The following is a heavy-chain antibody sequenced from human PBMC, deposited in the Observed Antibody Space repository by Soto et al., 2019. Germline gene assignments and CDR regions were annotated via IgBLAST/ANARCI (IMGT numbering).Heavy chain of an antibody. CDR1: GGTFSSYT. V-gene: IGHV1-46*01. CDR2: INPSGGST. J-gene: IGHJ4*02. D-gene: IGHD3-3*01. Sequence: ASVKVSCKASGGTFSSYTISWVRQAPGQGLEWMGIINPSGGSTSYAQKFQGRVTMTRDTSTSTVYMELSSLRSEDTAVYYCARAGASEWLPSLDYWGQGTLVTVSS. CDR3: ARAGASEWLPSLDY.